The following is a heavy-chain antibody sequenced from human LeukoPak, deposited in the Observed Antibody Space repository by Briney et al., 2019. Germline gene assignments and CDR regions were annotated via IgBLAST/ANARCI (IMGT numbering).Heavy chain of an antibody. D-gene: IGHD3-10*01. CDR3: ARSLMRPYFDY. CDR2: MSFDGSDQ. CDR1: GLTFRTYT. V-gene: IGHV3-30*04. Sequence: GGSLRLSCLVSGLTFRTYTMNWIRQAPGKGREWVASMSFDGSDQFYADSVRGRFTISRDNSKNTLFLQMSSLRSDDTAVYYCARSLMRPYFDYWGQGTLVSVSS. J-gene: IGHJ4*02.